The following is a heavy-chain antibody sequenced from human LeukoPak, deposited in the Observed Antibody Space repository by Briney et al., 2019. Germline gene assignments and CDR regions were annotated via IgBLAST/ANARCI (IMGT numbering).Heavy chain of an antibody. Sequence: SQTLSLTCTLSGGSISSYYWSWIRQPAGKGLEWIGRIYTSGSTNYNPSLKSRVTMSVDTSKNQFSLKLSSLTAADTAVYYCARDQYYYDSSGYSQFDYWGQGTLVTVSS. CDR3: ARDQYYYDSSGYSQFDY. V-gene: IGHV4-4*07. CDR2: IYTSGST. J-gene: IGHJ4*02. CDR1: GGSISSYY. D-gene: IGHD3-22*01.